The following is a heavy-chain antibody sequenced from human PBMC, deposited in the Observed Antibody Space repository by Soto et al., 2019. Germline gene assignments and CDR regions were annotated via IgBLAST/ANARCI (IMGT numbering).Heavy chain of an antibody. CDR1: GGNFISYA. D-gene: IGHD5-12*01. CDR2: ISGSGGST. J-gene: IGHJ4*02. V-gene: IGHV3-23*01. CDR3: AKDPVEMATTPFDY. Sequence: GGSHRHSSTASGGNFISYAMTWVRQATGKGLEWVSAISGSGGSTYYADSVKGRFTISRDNSKNTLYLQMNSLRAEDTAVYYCAKDPVEMATTPFDYWGQGTLVTVSS.